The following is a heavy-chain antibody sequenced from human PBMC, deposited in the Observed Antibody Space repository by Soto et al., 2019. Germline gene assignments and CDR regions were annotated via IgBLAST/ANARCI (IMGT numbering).Heavy chain of an antibody. D-gene: IGHD4-17*01. Sequence: KVSCKASGGTFSSYAISWVRQAPGQGLEWMGGIIPIFGTANYAQKFQGRVTITADESTSTAYMELSSLRSEDTAVYYCARDSSPTVTPLNWFDPWGQGTLVTVSS. CDR3: ARDSSPTVTPLNWFDP. J-gene: IGHJ5*02. CDR2: IIPIFGTA. CDR1: GGTFSSYA. V-gene: IGHV1-69*01.